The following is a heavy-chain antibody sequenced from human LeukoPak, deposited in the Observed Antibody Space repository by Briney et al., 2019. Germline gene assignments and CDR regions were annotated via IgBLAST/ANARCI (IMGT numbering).Heavy chain of an antibody. CDR2: ISSSSTTI. V-gene: IGHV3-48*01. D-gene: IGHD6-19*01. CDR3: ARSGGWSYFDY. J-gene: IGHJ4*02. CDR1: GFTFSRYN. Sequence: GGSLRLSCAASGFTFSRYNMNWVRQAPGKGLEWISYISSSSTTIYYADSVKGRSTISRDNAKNSLYLQMNSLRAEDTAVYYCARSGGWSYFDYWGQGTLVTVSS.